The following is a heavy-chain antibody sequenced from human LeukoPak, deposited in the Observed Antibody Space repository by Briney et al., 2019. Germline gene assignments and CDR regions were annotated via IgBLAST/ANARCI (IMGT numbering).Heavy chain of an antibody. J-gene: IGHJ4*02. V-gene: IGHV3-21*01. CDR2: ITSGSSYM. CDR1: GFTFTKYW. Sequence: GDSLRLSCAASGFTFTKYWMTWVRQAPGRGLEWVSSITSGSSYMYYADSVKGRFTISRDNAKNSLYLQMNSLRAEDTAVYYCAREASYGPSFDYWGQGTLVTVSS. D-gene: IGHD5-18*01. CDR3: AREASYGPSFDY.